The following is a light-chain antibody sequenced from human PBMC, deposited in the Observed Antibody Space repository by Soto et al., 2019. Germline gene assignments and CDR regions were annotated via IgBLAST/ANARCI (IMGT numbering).Light chain of an antibody. CDR1: QSISSW. J-gene: IGKJ4*02. Sequence: DIQMTKSPSTLSASVGDRVTITCRASQSISSWLTWYQQKPGKDPKLLIYKASSLESGVPSRFSGSRYGTDFTLTISILQPEDSATYYCRQYDSSSTFGGGTKV. CDR2: KAS. V-gene: IGKV1-5*03. CDR3: RQYDSSST.